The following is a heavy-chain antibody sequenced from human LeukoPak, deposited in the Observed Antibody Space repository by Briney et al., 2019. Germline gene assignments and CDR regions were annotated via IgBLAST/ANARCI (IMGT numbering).Heavy chain of an antibody. CDR3: ARDSSELRRLIPH. Sequence: ASVKVSCKASGYTFTGYYMHWVRQAPGQGLEWMGWINPNSGGTNYAQKFQGWVTMTRDTSISTAYMELSRLRSDDTAVYYCARDSSELRRLIPHWGQGPLVTVSS. CDR2: INPNSGGT. J-gene: IGHJ1*01. CDR1: GYTFTGYY. V-gene: IGHV1-2*04. D-gene: IGHD1-14*01.